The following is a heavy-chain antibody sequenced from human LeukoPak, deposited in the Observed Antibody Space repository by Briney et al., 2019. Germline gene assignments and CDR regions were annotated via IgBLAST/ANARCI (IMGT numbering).Heavy chain of an antibody. V-gene: IGHV4-38-2*02. D-gene: IGHD6-13*01. Sequence: SETLSLTCTVSGYSISSGYYWGWIRQPPGKGLGWIGNIYHGGSTYYNPSLKSRVTMSGDTSKSQFSLNLSSVTAADTAVYYCARVTSSSWFEGYFDYWGQGTLVTVSS. CDR2: IYHGGST. J-gene: IGHJ4*02. CDR3: ARVTSSSWFEGYFDY. CDR1: GYSISSGYY.